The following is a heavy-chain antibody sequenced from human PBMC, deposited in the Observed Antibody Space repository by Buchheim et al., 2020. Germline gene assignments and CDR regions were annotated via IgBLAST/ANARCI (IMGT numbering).Heavy chain of an antibody. D-gene: IGHD2-2*01. CDR3: ARDLGVPAATQFDY. CDR1: GFTFSYA. J-gene: IGHJ4*02. V-gene: IGHV3-30-3*01. Sequence: QVQLVESGGGVVQPGKSLKLSCAASGFTFSYAMHWVRQAPGKGLEWVAFISFDGGDKYYADSLKGRFTISRDNSKDTVYLQMDSLRPEDTAVYYCARDLGVPAATQFDYWGQGTL. CDR2: ISFDGGDK.